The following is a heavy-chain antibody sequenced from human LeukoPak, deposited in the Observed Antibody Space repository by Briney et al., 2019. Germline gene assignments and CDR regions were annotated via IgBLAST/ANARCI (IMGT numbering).Heavy chain of an antibody. Sequence: PSETLSLTCTVSGGSISSGSYYWSWIRQPAGKGLEWIGRIYTSGSTNYNPSLKNRVTISVDTSKNQFSLKLSSVTAADTAVYYCASSGEQQLVRGYYYYGMDVWGQGTTVTVSS. V-gene: IGHV4-61*02. D-gene: IGHD6-13*01. J-gene: IGHJ6*02. CDR1: GGSISSGSYY. CDR3: ASSGEQQLVRGYYYYGMDV. CDR2: IYTSGST.